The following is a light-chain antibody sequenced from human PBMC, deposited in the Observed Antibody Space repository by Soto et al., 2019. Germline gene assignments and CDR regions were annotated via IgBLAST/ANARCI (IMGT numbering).Light chain of an antibody. CDR3: QQYDNWLRT. Sequence: EIVMTQSPATLSVSPGERATLSCRASQDISTNLAWYQQKPGQAPRLLIYGASTRATGIPARFSGSGSGKEFTLTISSLQSEDFAVYYCQQYDNWLRTFGQGTKV. V-gene: IGKV3-15*01. CDR1: QDISTN. J-gene: IGKJ1*01. CDR2: GAS.